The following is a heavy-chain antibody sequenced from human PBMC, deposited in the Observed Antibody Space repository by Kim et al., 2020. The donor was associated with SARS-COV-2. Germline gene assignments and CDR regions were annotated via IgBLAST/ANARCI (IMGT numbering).Heavy chain of an antibody. J-gene: IGHJ4*02. CDR3: ARVPRRYWYQLLQYYFDY. Sequence: VKGRFTISRDNAKNSLYLQMNSLRAEDTAVYYAARVPRRYWYQLLQYYFDYWGQGTLVTVSS. V-gene: IGHV3-11*06. D-gene: IGHD2-2*01.